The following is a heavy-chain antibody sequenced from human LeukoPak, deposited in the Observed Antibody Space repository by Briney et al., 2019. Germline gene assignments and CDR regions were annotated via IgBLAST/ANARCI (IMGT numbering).Heavy chain of an antibody. Sequence: ASVKVSCKASGYTFTSYDINWVRQATGQGLEWMGWMNPNSGNTGYAQKFQGRVTMTRNTSISTAYMELSSLRSEDTAVYYCARVVYGSGSYYTPGYYMDVWGKGTTVTVSS. CDR3: ARVVYGSGSYYTPGYYMDV. D-gene: IGHD3-10*01. J-gene: IGHJ6*03. CDR1: GYTFTSYD. V-gene: IGHV1-8*01. CDR2: MNPNSGNT.